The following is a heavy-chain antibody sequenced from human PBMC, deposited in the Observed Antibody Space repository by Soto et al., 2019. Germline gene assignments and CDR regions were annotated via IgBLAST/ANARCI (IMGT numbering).Heavy chain of an antibody. CDR2: INPNNGGT. V-gene: IGHV1-2*04. J-gene: IGHJ4*02. CDR1: GYTFSNYG. CDR3: ARGSPTTTPFDY. D-gene: IGHD1-1*01. Sequence: ASVKVSWKASGYTFSNYGVTWVRQAPGQGLEWMGWINPNNGGTSYAQKFEGWVTMTRDTSISTAYMEVRRLTSDDTAVYYCARGSPTTTPFDYWGKGTLVTLSS.